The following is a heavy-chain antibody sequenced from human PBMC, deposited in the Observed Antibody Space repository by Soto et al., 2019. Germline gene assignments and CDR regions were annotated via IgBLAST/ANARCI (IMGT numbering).Heavy chain of an antibody. D-gene: IGHD3-16*01. CDR2: IRSKINSYAT. J-gene: IGHJ6*03. CDR1: GFNFSGSA. CDR3: TRGGGSSASYYYYLDV. V-gene: IGHV3-73*01. Sequence: GGSLRLSCAASGFNFSGSAMHWVRQASGKGLEWVGRIRSKINSYATAYAASVEGRFTISRDDSKNTAFLQMNSLKTEDTAVYYCTRGGGSSASYYYYLDVWGKGTTVTVSS.